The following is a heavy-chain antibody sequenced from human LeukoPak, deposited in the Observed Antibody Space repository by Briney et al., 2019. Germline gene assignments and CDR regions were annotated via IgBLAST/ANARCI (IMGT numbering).Heavy chain of an antibody. CDR2: IYYSGST. V-gene: IGHV4-59*01. CDR1: GGSISSYY. Sequence: PSETLSLTCTVSGGSISSYYWSWIRQPPGKGLEWIGYIYYSGSTNYNPSLKSRVTISVDTSKNQFSLKLSSVTAADTAVYYCARTDPILGYCSSTSCLDAFDIWGQGTMVTASS. J-gene: IGHJ3*02. D-gene: IGHD2-2*01. CDR3: ARTDPILGYCSSTSCLDAFDI.